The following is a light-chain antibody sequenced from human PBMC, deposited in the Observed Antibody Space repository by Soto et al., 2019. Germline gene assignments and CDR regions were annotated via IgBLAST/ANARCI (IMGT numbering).Light chain of an antibody. V-gene: IGKV1-27*01. Sequence: DIQMTQSPSSLSASVGDRVTITCRASQDISNYLAWYQQKPGKAPKLLIYTASTLQSGVPSRFSGRGSGTDFTLTISSLQPEDVATYYCQKYNSVPWAFGQGTKVDIK. J-gene: IGKJ1*01. CDR2: TAS. CDR1: QDISNY. CDR3: QKYNSVPWA.